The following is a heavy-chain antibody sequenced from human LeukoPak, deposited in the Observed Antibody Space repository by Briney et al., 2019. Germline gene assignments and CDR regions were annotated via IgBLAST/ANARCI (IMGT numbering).Heavy chain of an antibody. V-gene: IGHV3-23*01. CDR1: GFTFTTYA. J-gene: IGHJ6*02. CDR2: ISGSGGST. Sequence: GGSLRLSCAASGFTFTTYAMSWVRQAPGKGLEWVSAISGSGGSTYYADSVKGRFTISRDNSKNALYLQMNSLRAEDTAVYYCAKVFYGDYDYYYYGMDVWGQGTTVTVSS. CDR3: AKVFYGDYDYYYYGMDV. D-gene: IGHD4-17*01.